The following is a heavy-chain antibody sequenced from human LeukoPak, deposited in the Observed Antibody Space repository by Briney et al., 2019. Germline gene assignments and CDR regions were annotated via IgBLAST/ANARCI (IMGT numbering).Heavy chain of an antibody. CDR2: ISSSGSTI. CDR1: GFTFSSYE. CDR3: ARAGGVGRYFDWLHSVSVWFDP. V-gene: IGHV3-48*03. D-gene: IGHD3-9*01. J-gene: IGHJ5*02. Sequence: GGSLRLSCAASGFTFSSYEMNWVRQAPGKELEWVSYISSSGSTIYYADSVKGRFTISRDNAKNSLYLQMNSLRAEDTAVYYCARAGGVGRYFDWLHSVSVWFDPWGQGTLVTVSS.